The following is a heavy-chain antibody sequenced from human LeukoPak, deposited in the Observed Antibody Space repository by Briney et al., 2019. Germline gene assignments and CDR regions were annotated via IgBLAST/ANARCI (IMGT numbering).Heavy chain of an antibody. CDR1: GGSISSGGYY. V-gene: IGHV4-31*03. CDR3: ARGLYYDILTGYYYYYYGMDV. J-gene: IGHJ6*02. Sequence: SETLSLTCTVSGGSISSGGYYWSWIRQHPGKGLEWIGYIYYSGSTYYNPSLKSRVTISVDTSKNQFSLKLSSVTAADTAVYYCARGLYYDILTGYYYYYYGMDVWGQGTTVTVSS. D-gene: IGHD3-9*01. CDR2: IYYSGST.